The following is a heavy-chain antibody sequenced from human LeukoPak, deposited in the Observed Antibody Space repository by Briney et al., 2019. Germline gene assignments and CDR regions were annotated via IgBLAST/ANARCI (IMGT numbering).Heavy chain of an antibody. CDR3: AASSPYNWKAHDF. Sequence: ASGKVSCKVSGNRLTKLSMHWVREPPGQGPEWMGGFELEDGKTIYAHKFEGRLTMTEDTSTETAYRELRSLRSEDTAVYYCAASSPYNWKAHDFWGQGSLVTVSS. CDR2: FELEDGKT. D-gene: IGHD1-1*01. J-gene: IGHJ4*02. V-gene: IGHV1-24*01. CDR1: GNRLTKLS.